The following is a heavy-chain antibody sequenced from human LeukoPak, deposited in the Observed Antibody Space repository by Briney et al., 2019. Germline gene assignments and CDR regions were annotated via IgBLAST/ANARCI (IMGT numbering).Heavy chain of an antibody. CDR1: GFTFSSYW. V-gene: IGHV3-7*03. J-gene: IGHJ6*02. Sequence: PGGSLRLSCAASGFTFSSYWMSWVRQAPGKGLEWVANIKQDGSEKYYVDSVKGRFTISRDNAKNSLYLQMNSLRAEDTAVFFCARLYYYDSSGYYYGYYYYDMDVWGQGTTVTVSS. CDR2: IKQDGSEK. D-gene: IGHD3-22*01. CDR3: ARLYYYDSSGYYYGYYYYDMDV.